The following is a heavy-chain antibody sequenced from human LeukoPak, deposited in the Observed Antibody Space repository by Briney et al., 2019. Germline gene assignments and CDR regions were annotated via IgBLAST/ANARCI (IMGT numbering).Heavy chain of an antibody. J-gene: IGHJ4*02. CDR1: GYTFTSCY. CDR2: ISANAGST. V-gene: IGHV1-46*01. Sequence: ASVKVSCKASGYTFTSCYIHWVRQAPGQGLEWMAMISANAGSTTYAQKFQGRVTMTRDTSTSTVYVELSSLRSEDTAVYYCATSITIFGVVNYWGQGTLVTVSS. D-gene: IGHD3-3*01. CDR3: ATSITIFGVVNY.